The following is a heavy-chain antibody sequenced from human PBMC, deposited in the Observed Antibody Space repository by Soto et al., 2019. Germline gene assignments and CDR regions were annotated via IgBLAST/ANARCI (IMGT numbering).Heavy chain of an antibody. CDR2: ISGSGGST. V-gene: IGHV3-23*01. Sequence: PGGSLRLSCAASGFTFSSYAMSWVRQAPGKGLEWVSAISGSGGSTYYADSVKGRFTISRDNSKNTQYLQMNSLRAEDTAVYYCAKDHDYIWGSYRGTLYFDYWGQGTLVTVSS. J-gene: IGHJ4*02. CDR1: GFTFSSYA. D-gene: IGHD3-16*02. CDR3: AKDHDYIWGSYRGTLYFDY.